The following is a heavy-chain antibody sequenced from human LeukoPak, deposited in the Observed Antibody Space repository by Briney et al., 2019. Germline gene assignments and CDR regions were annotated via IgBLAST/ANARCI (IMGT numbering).Heavy chain of an antibody. D-gene: IGHD3-16*01. CDR1: GYILTELS. CDR2: FDPEDGET. CDR3: ATLGLMHSGAFDI. Sequence: ASVKVSCKVSGYILTELSMHWVRQTPGKGLEWMGGFDPEDGETIYAQKFQGRVTMTEDTSTDTAYMELSSLRSEDTAVYYCATLGLMHSGAFDIWGQGTMVTVSS. J-gene: IGHJ3*02. V-gene: IGHV1-24*01.